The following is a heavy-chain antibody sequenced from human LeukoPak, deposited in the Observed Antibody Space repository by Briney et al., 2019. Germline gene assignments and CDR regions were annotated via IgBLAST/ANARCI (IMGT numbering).Heavy chain of an antibody. J-gene: IGHJ4*02. Sequence: NPSETLSLTCTVSGGSISGHYWSWIRQPPGKGLEWIGYIYYSGSTNYNPSLKSRVTISVDTSKKQFSLKLSSVTAADTAVYYCARKVGPWSGYYYFDYWGQGTLVTVSS. D-gene: IGHD3-3*01. CDR1: GGSISGHY. CDR3: ARKVGPWSGYYYFDY. V-gene: IGHV4-59*11. CDR2: IYYSGST.